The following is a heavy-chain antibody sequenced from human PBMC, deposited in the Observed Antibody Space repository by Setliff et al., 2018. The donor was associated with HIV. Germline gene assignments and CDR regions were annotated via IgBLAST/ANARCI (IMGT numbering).Heavy chain of an antibody. CDR3: AKEGSWNDDSGAFNI. Sequence: PSETLSLTCSVSGGSMRRVYWTWIRQPPGKVLEWIGYVSASGTTKYHPSLQSRVTISGDSSKNQFSLRLSSVTAADTAVYYCAKEGSWNDDSGAFNIWGQGTMVTVSS. D-gene: IGHD1-1*01. CDR1: GGSMRRVY. J-gene: IGHJ3*02. V-gene: IGHV4-4*08. CDR2: VSASGTT.